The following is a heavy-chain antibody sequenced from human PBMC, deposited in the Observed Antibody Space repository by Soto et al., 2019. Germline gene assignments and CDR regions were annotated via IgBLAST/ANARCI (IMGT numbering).Heavy chain of an antibody. J-gene: IGHJ6*02. V-gene: IGHV3-30-3*01. Sequence: PGGSLTLSCAASGFTFSSYAMHLVRQAPGKGLEWVAVISYDGSNKYYADSVKGRFTISRDNSKNTLYLQMNSLRAEDTAVYYCARDLGGQYYYYYGMDVWGQGTTVTVSS. CDR1: GFTFSSYA. CDR3: ARDLGGQYYYYYGMDV. CDR2: ISYDGSNK. D-gene: IGHD2-15*01.